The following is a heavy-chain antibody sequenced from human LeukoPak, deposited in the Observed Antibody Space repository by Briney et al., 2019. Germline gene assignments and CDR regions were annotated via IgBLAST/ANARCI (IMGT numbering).Heavy chain of an antibody. CDR1: GGSISSSSYY. V-gene: IGHV4-39*07. CDR2: IYYSGSN. Sequence: SETLSLTCTVSGGSISSSSYYWGWIRQPPGKGLEWIGSIYYSGSNYYNPSLKSRVAISVDTSKNQFSLKLSSVTAAETAVYYCARESKSEVWNNYVYFYSYYMDVWGKGTTVTVSS. J-gene: IGHJ6*03. D-gene: IGHD3-16*01. CDR3: ARESKSEVWNNYVYFYSYYMDV.